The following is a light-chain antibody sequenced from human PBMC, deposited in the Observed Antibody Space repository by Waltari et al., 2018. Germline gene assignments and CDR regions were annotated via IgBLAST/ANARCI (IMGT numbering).Light chain of an antibody. CDR3: QQYDF. CDR1: QDISNY. CDR2: DAS. Sequence: DIQMTQSPSSLSASVGDRVTITCQASQDISNYLNWYQQKPGKAPKLLLYDASNLETGVPSRFSGSGSGTDFTFTISSLQPEDIATYYCQQYDFFGPGTKVDIK. V-gene: IGKV1-33*01. J-gene: IGKJ3*01.